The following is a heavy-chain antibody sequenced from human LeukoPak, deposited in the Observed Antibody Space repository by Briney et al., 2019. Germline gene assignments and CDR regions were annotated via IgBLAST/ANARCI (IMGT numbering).Heavy chain of an antibody. CDR2: ISAYNRDT. D-gene: IGHD4-23*01. CDR1: GYTFTSYA. J-gene: IGHJ4*02. Sequence: ASVKVSCKASGYTFTSYAMHWVRQAPGQGLEWVGWISAYNRDTNYAQKVQGRVTLTTDTSTTTAYMELRSLRSDDTAVYYCARDTSGGPYFDYWGQGTLVTVAS. CDR3: ARDTSGGPYFDY. V-gene: IGHV1-18*04.